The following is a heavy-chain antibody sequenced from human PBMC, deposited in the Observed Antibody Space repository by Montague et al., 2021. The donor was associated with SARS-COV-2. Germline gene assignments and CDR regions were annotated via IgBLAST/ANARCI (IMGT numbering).Heavy chain of an antibody. V-gene: IGHV4-39*01. CDR3: ARLVWFGELSSENWFDP. CDR2: TYYSGST. Sequence: SETLSLTCSVSGGSITSSSYYWGWIRQSPDKGLEWIGNTYYSGSTYYNPSLKSRVTISVDTSKNQFSLKLNSVTAADTAVYYCARLVWFGELSSENWFDPWGQGTLVTVSS. D-gene: IGHD3-10*01. CDR1: GGSITSSSYY. J-gene: IGHJ5*02.